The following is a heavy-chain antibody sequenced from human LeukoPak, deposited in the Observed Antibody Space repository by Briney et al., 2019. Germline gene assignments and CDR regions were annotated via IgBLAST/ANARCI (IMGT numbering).Heavy chain of an antibody. CDR2: ISYDGSNK. Sequence: PGGSLRLSCAASGFTVSSNYMSWVRQAPGKGLGWVAVISYDGSNKYYADSVKGRFTISRDNSKNTLYLQMNSLRAEDTAVYYCAKDLGVTYYYDSSGYYPLNNWGQGTLVTVSS. J-gene: IGHJ4*02. D-gene: IGHD3-22*01. CDR3: AKDLGVTYYYDSSGYYPLNN. CDR1: GFTVSSNY. V-gene: IGHV3-30*18.